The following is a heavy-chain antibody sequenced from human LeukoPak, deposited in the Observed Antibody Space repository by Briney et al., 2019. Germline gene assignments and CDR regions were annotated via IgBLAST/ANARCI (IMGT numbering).Heavy chain of an antibody. Sequence: ASVKVSCKASGYTFTGYYMHWVRQAPGQGLEWMGWINPNSGGTNYAQKFQGRVTMTRDTSISTAYMELSRLRSDDTAVYYCARTPAAIVHDAFDIWGQGTMVTVSS. CDR3: ARTPAAIVHDAFDI. D-gene: IGHD2-2*02. J-gene: IGHJ3*02. CDR1: GYTFTGYY. V-gene: IGHV1-2*02. CDR2: INPNSGGT.